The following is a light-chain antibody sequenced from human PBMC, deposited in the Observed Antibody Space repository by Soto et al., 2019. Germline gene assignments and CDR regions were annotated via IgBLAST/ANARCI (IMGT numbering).Light chain of an antibody. Sequence: DIQMTQSPSSLSASVGDSANITSLAKQGSNNYLAWYQQKPGKVPKLLIYAASTRQSGVPARFSGSGSGTEFTLTISSLQPEDVATYYCQNYDSAMWTFGQGTKVDIK. CDR3: QNYDSAMWT. V-gene: IGKV1-27*01. J-gene: IGKJ1*01. CDR1: QGSNNY. CDR2: AAS.